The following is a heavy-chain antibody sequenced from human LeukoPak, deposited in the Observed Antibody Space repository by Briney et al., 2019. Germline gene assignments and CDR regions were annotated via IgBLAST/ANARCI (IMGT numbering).Heavy chain of an antibody. CDR1: GFTFSSYG. J-gene: IGHJ6*02. CDR3: LGGSGYYGMDV. V-gene: IGHV3-74*01. D-gene: IGHD3-22*01. CDR2: INSDGSST. Sequence: PGRSLRLSCAASGFTFSSYGMHWVRQAPGKGLVWVSRINSDGSSTNYADSVKGRFTISRDNAKNTLYLQMNSLRAEDTAVYYCLGGSGYYGMDVWGQGTTVTVSS.